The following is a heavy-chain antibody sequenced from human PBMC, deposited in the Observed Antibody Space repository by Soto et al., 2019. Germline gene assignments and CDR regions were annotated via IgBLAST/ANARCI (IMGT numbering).Heavy chain of an antibody. D-gene: IGHD5-18*01. V-gene: IGHV3-23*01. CDR3: ASTRWLQDAFDI. CDR2: ISGSGGST. J-gene: IGHJ3*02. Sequence: GSMGLSRAASGFTFSMSAMSGVRQAPGKGLEWVSAISGSGGSTYYADSVKGRFTISRDNSKNTLYLQMNSLRAEDTAVYYCASTRWLQDAFDIWGQGTMVTVSS. CDR1: GFTFSMSA.